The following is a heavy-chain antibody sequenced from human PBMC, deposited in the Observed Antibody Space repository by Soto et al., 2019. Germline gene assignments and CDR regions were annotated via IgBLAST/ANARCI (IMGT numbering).Heavy chain of an antibody. Sequence: SETLSLTCTVSGGSISSYYWSWIRQPPGKGLEWIGYIYYSGSTNYNPSLKSRVTISVDTSKNQFSLKLSSVTAADTAVYYGARSDYSNYYYYGMDVWGQGTTVTVSS. J-gene: IGHJ6*02. CDR3: ARSDYSNYYYYGMDV. CDR2: IYYSGST. CDR1: GGSISSYY. V-gene: IGHV4-59*08. D-gene: IGHD4-4*01.